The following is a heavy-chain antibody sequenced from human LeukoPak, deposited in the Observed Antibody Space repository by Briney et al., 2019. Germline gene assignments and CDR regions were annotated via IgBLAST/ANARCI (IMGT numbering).Heavy chain of an antibody. CDR1: GGSISIYY. V-gene: IGHV4-59*01. Sequence: SETLSLTCTVSGGSISIYYWSWIRQPPGKGLEWIGYIYDSGSTNYNPSLKSRVTISVDTSKNQFSLKLSSVTAADTAVYYCATERWLQYWGQGTMVTVSS. J-gene: IGHJ3*01. CDR3: ATERWLQY. D-gene: IGHD5-24*01. CDR2: IYDSGST.